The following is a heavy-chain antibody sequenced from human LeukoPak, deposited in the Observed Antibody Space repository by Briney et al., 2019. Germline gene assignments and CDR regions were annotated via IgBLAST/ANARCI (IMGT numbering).Heavy chain of an antibody. CDR2: IYHGGNT. CDR3: ARDISSGYYPHGVFDY. D-gene: IGHD5-12*01. CDR1: GNSPSGVYY. Sequence: SETLSLTCTVSGNSPSGVYYWAWIRQPPGKGLEWIGSIYHGGNTYYNPSLKSRVTISLGTSTSHFSLKLSSVTAADTAVYYCARDISSGYYPHGVFDYWGQGTLVTVSS. J-gene: IGHJ4*02. V-gene: IGHV4-38-2*02.